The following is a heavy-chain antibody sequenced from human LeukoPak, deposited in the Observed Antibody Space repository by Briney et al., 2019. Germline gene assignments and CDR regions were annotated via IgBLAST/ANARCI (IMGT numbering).Heavy chain of an antibody. D-gene: IGHD6-19*01. CDR1: GFTFSSYW. Sequence: GGSLRLSCAASGFTFSSYWMHWVRQAPGKGLEWVANIKQDGSEKYYVDSVKGRFTISRDNAKNSLYLQMNSLRAEDTAVYYCARDGVPVAGTYAFDIWGQGTMVTVSS. V-gene: IGHV3-7*01. J-gene: IGHJ3*02. CDR3: ARDGVPVAGTYAFDI. CDR2: IKQDGSEK.